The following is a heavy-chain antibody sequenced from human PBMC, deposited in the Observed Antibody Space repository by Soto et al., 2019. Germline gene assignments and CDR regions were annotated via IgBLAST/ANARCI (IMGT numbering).Heavy chain of an antibody. Sequence: SGTLSLTSTISGGSVGAPDWWKWGRQAPDKGLEWIAEVHISGHSNYNPSLRSRVSVSIDSSKNQFYLNLNSVTAADTAIYYCARVRQGCSANNCYFDPWGQGTQVTVSS. J-gene: IGHJ5*01. D-gene: IGHD1-1*01. V-gene: IGHV4-4*02. CDR2: VHISGHS. CDR1: GGSVGAPDW. CDR3: ARVRQGCSANNCYFDP.